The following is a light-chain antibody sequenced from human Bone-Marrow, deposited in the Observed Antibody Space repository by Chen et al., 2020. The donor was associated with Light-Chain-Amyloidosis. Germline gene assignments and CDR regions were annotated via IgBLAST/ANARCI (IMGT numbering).Light chain of an antibody. Sequence: QSVLTQPPSASGTPGQRVTISCSGARSNIGINYVYWDQHFPGAAPNLRIHGNNQRPSGVPDRFSASESGTSAFLAIRGLRSEDEADYYCAAWEGSLSGYVFGTGTKVIVL. CDR1: RSNIGINY. CDR2: GNN. CDR3: AAWEGSLSGYV. V-gene: IGLV1-47*01. J-gene: IGLJ1*01.